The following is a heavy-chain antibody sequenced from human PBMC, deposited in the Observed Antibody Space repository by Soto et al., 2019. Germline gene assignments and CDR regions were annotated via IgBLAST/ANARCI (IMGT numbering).Heavy chain of an antibody. V-gene: IGHV3-64*02. CDR3: ARRGSGLALDY. J-gene: IGHJ4*02. Sequence: GWSLRLSCAASGFTFSDHAMHWVRQAPGKGLEYVAAISGSGEITSYAESVKGRFTISRDNSRNTLYLQMGSLRTEDSAVYYCARRGSGLALDYWGQGTLVTVSS. CDR2: ISGSGEIT. D-gene: IGHD3-10*01. CDR1: GFTFSDHA.